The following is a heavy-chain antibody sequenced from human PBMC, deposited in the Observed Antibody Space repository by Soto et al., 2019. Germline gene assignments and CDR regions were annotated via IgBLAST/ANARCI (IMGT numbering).Heavy chain of an antibody. CDR3: AREENGMDV. J-gene: IGHJ6*04. Sequence: TLSLTCAISGASVSSNSAAWNWIRQSPSRGLEWLGRSFFWCYCDNGYLHSFTTRRTFDPDLSNVPAALQLMYLSAGATAVSDCAREENGMDVWGKGTTVTVSS. CDR1: GASVSSNSAA. CDR2: SFFWCYCDN. V-gene: IGHV6-1*01.